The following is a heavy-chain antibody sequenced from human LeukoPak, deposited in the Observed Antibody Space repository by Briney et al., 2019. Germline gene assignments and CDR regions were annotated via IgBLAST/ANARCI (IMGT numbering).Heavy chain of an antibody. V-gene: IGHV3-66*04. CDR3: ARLSANSSAYFFNY. D-gene: IGHD3-22*01. Sequence: GGSLRLSCAASGFTVGSNYMSWVRQAPGKGLEWVSIIYRGGSTNYADSVKGRFTISRDTSKNTLYLQMNSLRAEDTAVYYCARLSANSSAYFFNYWGQGTLVTVSS. CDR2: IYRGGST. J-gene: IGHJ4*02. CDR1: GFTVGSNY.